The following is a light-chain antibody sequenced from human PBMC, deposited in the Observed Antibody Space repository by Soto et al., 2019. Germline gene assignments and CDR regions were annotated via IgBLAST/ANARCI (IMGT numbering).Light chain of an antibody. V-gene: IGLV1-44*01. J-gene: IGLJ3*02. CDR3: ASWDDSLNGGV. CDR1: SSNIGSRT. CDR2: TNK. Sequence: QSVLTQPPSASGTPGQRVTISCSGTSSNIGSRTVNWYQQLPGTAPKLLIYTNKQRPSGVPDRFSCSRSGTSASLAISGLQSEDEADYYCASWDDSLNGGVFGGGTKLTVL.